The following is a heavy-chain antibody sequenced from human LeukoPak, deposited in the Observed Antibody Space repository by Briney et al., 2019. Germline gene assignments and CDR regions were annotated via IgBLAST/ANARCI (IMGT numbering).Heavy chain of an antibody. V-gene: IGHV3-15*01. J-gene: IGHJ3*02. CDR2: IKSKTDGGTT. D-gene: IGHD3-22*01. Sequence: GGSLRLSCAASGFTFSSYAMSWVRQAPGKGLEWVGRIKSKTDGGTTDYAAPVKGRFTISRDDSKNTLYLQMNSLKTEDTAVYYCTTEGVVDYAFDIWGQGTMVTVSS. CDR3: TTEGVVDYAFDI. CDR1: GFTFSSYA.